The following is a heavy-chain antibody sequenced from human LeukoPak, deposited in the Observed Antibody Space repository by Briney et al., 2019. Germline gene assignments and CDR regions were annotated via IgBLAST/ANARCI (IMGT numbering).Heavy chain of an antibody. Sequence: SQTLSLTCAIPGDSVSSNRAAWNWIRQSPSRGLEWLGRTYYRSEWYNDYAVSVKSRITINPDTSKNQFSLQLNSVTPEDTAVYYCARYLRYCSGGRCYPFDYWGQGTLVTVSS. J-gene: IGHJ4*02. CDR3: ARYLRYCSGGRCYPFDY. V-gene: IGHV6-1*01. CDR1: GDSVSSNRAA. D-gene: IGHD2-15*01. CDR2: TYYRSEWYN.